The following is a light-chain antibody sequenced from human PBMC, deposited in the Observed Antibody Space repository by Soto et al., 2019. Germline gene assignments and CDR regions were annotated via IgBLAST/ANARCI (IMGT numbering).Light chain of an antibody. CDR3: LQDYDFPRT. J-gene: IGKJ1*01. Sequence: AIHTTQSPSSLFASLGDIVTITCRASQDIRNDLGWYQQKPGTAPRLLLYSAFLLQSGVPSRFSGSASGTNFTLTISGLQPEDFATYYCLQDYDFPRTFGQGTKVDIK. CDR1: QDIRND. V-gene: IGKV1-6*01. CDR2: SAF.